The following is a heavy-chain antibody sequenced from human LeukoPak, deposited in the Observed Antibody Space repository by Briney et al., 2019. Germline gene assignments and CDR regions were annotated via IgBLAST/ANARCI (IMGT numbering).Heavy chain of an antibody. J-gene: IGHJ4*02. CDR3: AKDSGELPHYYSDY. CDR2: IWYDGSNK. V-gene: IGHV3-33*06. CDR1: GFTFSSYG. D-gene: IGHD1-26*01. Sequence: GGSLRLSCAASGFTFSSYGMHWVRQAPGKGLEWVAVIWYDGSNKYYADSVRGRFTISRDNSKNTLYLQMNSLRAEDTAVYYCAKDSGELPHYYSDYWGQGTLVTVSS.